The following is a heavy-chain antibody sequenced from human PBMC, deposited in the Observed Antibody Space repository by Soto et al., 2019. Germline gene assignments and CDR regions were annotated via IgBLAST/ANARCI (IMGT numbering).Heavy chain of an antibody. D-gene: IGHD3-10*01. CDR2: IYYTGTT. Sequence: TSETLSLTCIVSGTSIRGYYWTWIRQPPGKGLEWIGYIYYTGTTKYNPSLTSRVTISVDTSKNQFSLRLNSVTAADTAVYYCAREVSSFGSNHFDSWGQGALVTVSS. J-gene: IGHJ4*02. CDR1: GTSIRGYY. V-gene: IGHV4-59*01. CDR3: AREVSSFGSNHFDS.